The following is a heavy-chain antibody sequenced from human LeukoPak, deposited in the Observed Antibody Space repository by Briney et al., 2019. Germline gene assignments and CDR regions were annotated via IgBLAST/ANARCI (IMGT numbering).Heavy chain of an antibody. J-gene: IGHJ4*02. V-gene: IGHV1-46*01. D-gene: IGHD1-1*01. Sequence: ASVKVSCKPSGYTFTTYYIHWVRQAPGQGLEWMGMINPSGGSTSFAQRFQGRVIMTGDTSTSTVYMELSSLRSEDTAVYYCVRNVGSGFDYWGQGTLVTVSS. CDR1: GYTFTTYY. CDR2: INPSGGST. CDR3: VRNVGSGFDY.